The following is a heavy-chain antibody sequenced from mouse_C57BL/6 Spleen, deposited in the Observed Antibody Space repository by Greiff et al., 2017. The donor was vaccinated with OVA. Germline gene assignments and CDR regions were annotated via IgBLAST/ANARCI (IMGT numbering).Heavy chain of an antibody. J-gene: IGHJ2*01. CDR3: ARITTVFDY. V-gene: IGHV5-6*01. CDR2: ISSGGSYT. CDR1: GFTFRSYG. Sequence: EVKLMESGGDLVKPGGSLKLSCAASGFTFRSYGMSWVRQTPDKRLEWVATISSGGSYTYYPDSVKGRFTISRDNAKNTLYLQMSSLKSEDTAMYDCARITTVFDYWGQGTTLTVSS. D-gene: IGHD1-1*01.